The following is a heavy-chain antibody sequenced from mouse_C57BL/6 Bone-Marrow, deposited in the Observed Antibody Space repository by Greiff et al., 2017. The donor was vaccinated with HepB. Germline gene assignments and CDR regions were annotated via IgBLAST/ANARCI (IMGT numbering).Heavy chain of an antibody. J-gene: IGHJ4*01. D-gene: IGHD4-1*01. CDR2: IDPSDSYT. CDR1: GYTFTSYW. Sequence: QVQLQQPGAELVKPGASVKLSCKASGYTFTSYWMQWVKQRPGQGLEWIGEIDPSDSYTNYNQKFKGKATLTVDTSSSTAYMQLSSLTSEDSAVYYCAQRTGRDAMDYWGHVATVTVSS. CDR3: AQRTGRDAMDY. V-gene: IGHV1-50*01.